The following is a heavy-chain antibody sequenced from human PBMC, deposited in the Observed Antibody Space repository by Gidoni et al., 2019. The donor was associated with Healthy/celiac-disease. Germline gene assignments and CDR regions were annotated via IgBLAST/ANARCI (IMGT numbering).Heavy chain of an antibody. J-gene: IGHJ4*02. CDR2: INHSGSN. D-gene: IGHD6-19*01. V-gene: IGHV4-34*01. Sequence: QVQLQQWGAGLLKPSETLSLTCAVYGWSFSGYYWSWSRQPPGKGLEWIGEINHSGSNNYNPSLKSRVTISVDTSKNQFSLKLSSVTAADTAVYYCARGGVAVAGKDFDYWGQGTLVTVSS. CDR1: GWSFSGYY. CDR3: ARGGVAVAGKDFDY.